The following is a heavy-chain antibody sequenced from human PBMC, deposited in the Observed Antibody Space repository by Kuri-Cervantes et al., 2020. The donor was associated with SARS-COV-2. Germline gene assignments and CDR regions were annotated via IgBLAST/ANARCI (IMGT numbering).Heavy chain of an antibody. CDR1: GGSVISGSYY. CDR3: ARELIIPEYYFDY. J-gene: IGHJ4*02. CDR2: IYYSGST. Sequence: SETLSLTCTVSGGSVISGSYYWSWIRQPPGKGLEWIGYIYYSGSTNYNPSLKSRVTISVDTSKNQFSLKLSSVTAADTAVYYCARELIIPEYYFDYWGQGTLVTCYS. V-gene: IGHV4-61*01.